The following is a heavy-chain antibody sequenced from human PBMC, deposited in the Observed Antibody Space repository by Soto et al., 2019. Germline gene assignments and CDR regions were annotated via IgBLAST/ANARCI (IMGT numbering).Heavy chain of an antibody. CDR2: TIPIFGTA. Sequence: SVKVSCKASGGTFSSYAISWVRQAPGQGLEWMGGTIPIFGTANYAQKFQGRVTITADESTSTAYMELSSLRSEDTAVYYCATNLSIVVVLHRPRPSYGMDVWGQGTTVTVSS. D-gene: IGHD3-22*01. CDR1: GGTFSSYA. V-gene: IGHV1-69*13. J-gene: IGHJ6*02. CDR3: ATNLSIVVVLHRPRPSYGMDV.